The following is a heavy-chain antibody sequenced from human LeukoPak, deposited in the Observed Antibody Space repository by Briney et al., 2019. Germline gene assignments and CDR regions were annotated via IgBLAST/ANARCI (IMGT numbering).Heavy chain of an antibody. D-gene: IGHD3-22*01. J-gene: IGHJ4*02. Sequence: GGSLRLSCAASGFTFSSYAMHWVRQAPGKGLEWVAVISYDGSNKYYADSVKGRFTISRDNSKNTLYLQMNSLRAEDTAVYYCARDRDYYDSSSYCDYWGQGTLVTVSS. CDR2: ISYDGSNK. CDR1: GFTFSSYA. CDR3: ARDRDYYDSSSYCDY. V-gene: IGHV3-30-3*01.